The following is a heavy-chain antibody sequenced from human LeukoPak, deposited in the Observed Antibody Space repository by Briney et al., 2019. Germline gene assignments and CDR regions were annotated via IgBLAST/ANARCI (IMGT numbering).Heavy chain of an antibody. CDR2: ISSSGSTI. V-gene: IGHV3-48*03. CDR3: ARNRDVGYCTNDVCPVFDY. Sequence: GGSLRLSCTASGFTFSSYEMNWVRQAPGKGLEWVSYISSSGSTIYYADSVKGRFTISRDNAKNSLYLQMNSLRAEDTAVYYCARNRDVGYCTNDVCPVFDYWGQGTLVTVSS. J-gene: IGHJ4*02. D-gene: IGHD2-8*01. CDR1: GFTFSSYE.